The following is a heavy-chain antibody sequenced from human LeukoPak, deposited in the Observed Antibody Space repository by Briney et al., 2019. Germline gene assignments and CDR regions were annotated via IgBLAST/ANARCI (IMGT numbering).Heavy chain of an antibody. CDR2: FYYSGST. D-gene: IGHD4-17*01. V-gene: IGHV4-31*03. Sequence: PSETLSLTCTVSGGSMSSGGYYWSWIRQHPGKGLEWIGNFYYSGSTYYNPSLKSRVTISVDRSKNQFSLKLSSVTAADTAVYYCARAFPFDDYGDPDAFDIWGQGTMVTVSS. J-gene: IGHJ3*02. CDR1: GGSMSSGGYY. CDR3: ARAFPFDDYGDPDAFDI.